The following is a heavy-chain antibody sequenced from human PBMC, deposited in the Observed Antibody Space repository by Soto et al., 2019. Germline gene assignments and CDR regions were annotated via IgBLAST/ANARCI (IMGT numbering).Heavy chain of an antibody. V-gene: IGHV3-23*01. Sequence: GGSLRLCCAASGFTFSSYAMSWVRQAPGKGLEWVSAISGSGGSTYYADSVKGRFTISRDNSKNTLYLQMNSLRAEDTAVYYCAKILGSITMVRGESHYYYGMDVWGQGTTVTVSS. CDR2: ISGSGGST. CDR1: GFTFSSYA. D-gene: IGHD3-10*01. CDR3: AKILGSITMVRGESHYYYGMDV. J-gene: IGHJ6*02.